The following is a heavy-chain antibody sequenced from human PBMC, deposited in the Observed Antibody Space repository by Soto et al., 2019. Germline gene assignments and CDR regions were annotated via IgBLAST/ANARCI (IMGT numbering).Heavy chain of an antibody. J-gene: IGHJ5*02. CDR2: IYHSGSP. CDR1: GGSISSTNW. CDR3: ATLPPRIVVALLPIPT. Sequence: QVQLRESGPGLVKTSGTLSLTCVVSGGSISSTNWWTWVRQPPGKGLEWIGEIYHSGSPTFSPSPTVPAPISVDKSNTQFSLRLRSVTAADTAVYYCATLPPRIVVALLPIPTWGQGILVTVSS. V-gene: IGHV4-4*02. D-gene: IGHD2-21*01.